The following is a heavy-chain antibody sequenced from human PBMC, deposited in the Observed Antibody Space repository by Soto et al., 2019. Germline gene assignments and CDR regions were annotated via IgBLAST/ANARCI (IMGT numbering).Heavy chain of an antibody. CDR2: IYHSGST. CDR1: GGSISSGGYS. J-gene: IGHJ4*02. Sequence: QLQLQESGSGLVKPSQTLSLTCAVSGGSISSGGYSWSWIRQPPGTGLEWIGYIYHSGSTYYNPSLKSRVTISVDRSKKQFSLKLSSVTAADTAVYYCARDGSGSYYYYFDYWGQGTLVTVSS. CDR3: ARDGSGSYYYYFDY. V-gene: IGHV4-30-2*01. D-gene: IGHD3-10*01.